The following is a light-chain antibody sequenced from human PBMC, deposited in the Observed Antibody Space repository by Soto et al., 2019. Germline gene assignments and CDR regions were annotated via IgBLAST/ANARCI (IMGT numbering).Light chain of an antibody. CDR3: AAWDDGLNALV. V-gene: IGLV1-44*01. CDR2: SNS. Sequence: QSVLTQPPSASGTPGQTVIISCSGSSSNIGSNTVNWYQQLSGTAPKLLIFSNSQRPSGVPDRFSGSRSGTSASLPITGVQSEDEAHYYCAAWDDGLNALVFGGGTKLTVL. CDR1: SSNIGSNT. J-gene: IGLJ2*01.